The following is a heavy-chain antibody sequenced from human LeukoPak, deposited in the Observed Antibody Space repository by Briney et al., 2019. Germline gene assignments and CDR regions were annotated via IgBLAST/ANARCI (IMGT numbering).Heavy chain of an antibody. D-gene: IGHD5-12*01. CDR2: IRNRVNSYTT. Sequence: GGSLRLSCAASGFTFSDHYMDWVRQAPGKGLEWVGRIRNRVNSYTTEYAASVKGRFTISRDDSKNSLYLQMNSLKSEDTAVYYCARGGGHDFSPFDYWGQGTLVTVSS. J-gene: IGHJ4*02. CDR3: ARGGGHDFSPFDY. CDR1: GFTFSDHY. V-gene: IGHV3-72*01.